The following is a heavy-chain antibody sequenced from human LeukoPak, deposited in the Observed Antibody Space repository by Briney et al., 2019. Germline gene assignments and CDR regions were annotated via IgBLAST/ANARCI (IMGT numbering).Heavy chain of an antibody. D-gene: IGHD1-7*01. CDR1: GYTFTTYG. Sequence: ASVKVSCKASGYTFTTYGISWVRQAPGQGLEWMGWINPNSGGTNYAQKFQGRVTMTRDTSISTAYMELSRLRSDDTAVYYCAIETGTTSYFDYWGQGTLVTVSS. CDR2: INPNSGGT. V-gene: IGHV1-2*02. CDR3: AIETGTTSYFDY. J-gene: IGHJ4*02.